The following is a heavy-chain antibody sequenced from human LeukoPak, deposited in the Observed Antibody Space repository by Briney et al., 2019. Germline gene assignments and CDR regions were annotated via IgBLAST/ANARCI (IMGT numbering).Heavy chain of an antibody. Sequence: SVKVSCKASGGTFSSYAISWVRQAPGQGLEWMGGIIPIFGTANYAQKFQGRVTITADESTSTAYMELSSLRSEDTAVYYCARGGPDSSGWYQSGMDVWGQGTTLTVSS. D-gene: IGHD6-19*01. CDR1: GGTFSSYA. J-gene: IGHJ6*02. CDR3: ARGGPDSSGWYQSGMDV. V-gene: IGHV1-69*01. CDR2: IIPIFGTA.